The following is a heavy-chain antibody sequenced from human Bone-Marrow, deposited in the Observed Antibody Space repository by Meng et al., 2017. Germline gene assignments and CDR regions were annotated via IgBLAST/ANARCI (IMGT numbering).Heavy chain of an antibody. Sequence: SETLSLTCTVSGGSISSYYWSWIRQPPGKGLEWIGSIYYSGSTYYNPSLKSRVTISVDTSKNQFSLKLSSVTAADTAVYYCARDHRRSGWYGYWGQGTLVTVAS. D-gene: IGHD6-19*01. CDR2: IYYSGST. CDR3: ARDHRRSGWYGY. CDR1: GGSISSYY. V-gene: IGHV4-59*12. J-gene: IGHJ4*02.